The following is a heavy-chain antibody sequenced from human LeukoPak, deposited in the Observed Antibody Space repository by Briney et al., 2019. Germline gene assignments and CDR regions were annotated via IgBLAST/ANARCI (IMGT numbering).Heavy chain of an antibody. CDR2: ITNDGNTI. CDR3: ASVHRGWYRIDY. V-gene: IGHV3-48*03. D-gene: IGHD6-19*01. J-gene: IGHJ4*02. Sequence: GGSLRLSCAASGFTFSSYEMNWVRQAPGKGLEWVSYITNDGNTIYYADSVKGRFTISRDNAKNSLYLQMNSLRAEDTAVYYCASVHRGWYRIDYWGQGTLVTVSS. CDR1: GFTFSSYE.